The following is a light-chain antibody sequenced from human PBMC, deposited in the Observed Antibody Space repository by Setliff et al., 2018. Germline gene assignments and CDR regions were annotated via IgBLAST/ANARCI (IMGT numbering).Light chain of an antibody. CDR3: SSYAGSTGKV. Sequence: QSVLTQPPSASGSPGQSVTISCTGTSSDVGGYNYVSWYRQHPGKAPKLMIYEVSKRPSGVPDRFSGSKSGNTASLTVSGLQAEDEADYYCSSYAGSTGKVFGTGTKVTVL. V-gene: IGLV2-8*01. CDR2: EVS. CDR1: SSDVGGYNY. J-gene: IGLJ1*01.